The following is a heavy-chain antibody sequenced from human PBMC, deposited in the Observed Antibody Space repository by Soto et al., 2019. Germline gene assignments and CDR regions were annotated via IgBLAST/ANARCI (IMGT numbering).Heavy chain of an antibody. CDR2: ISSSSSYI. D-gene: IGHD2-2*02. CDR3: ARDLLYCSSTSCYTGYYYGMDV. V-gene: IGHV3-21*01. Sequence: EVQLVESGGGLVKPGGSLRLSCAASGFTFSSYSMNWVRQAPGKGLEWVSSISSSSSYIYYADSVKGRFTISRDNAKNSLYLQMNSLRAEDTAVYYCARDLLYCSSTSCYTGYYYGMDVWGQGTTVTVSS. CDR1: GFTFSSYS. J-gene: IGHJ6*02.